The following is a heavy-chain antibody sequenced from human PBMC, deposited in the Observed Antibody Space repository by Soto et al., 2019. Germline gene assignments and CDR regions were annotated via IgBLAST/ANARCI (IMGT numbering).Heavy chain of an antibody. CDR2: SDPIGGRV. V-gene: IGHV1-46*01. D-gene: IGHD3-10*01. CDR3: ARGAVGLVARGFGMDI. CDR1: GHIFTSYY. Sequence: QMQLVQSGAEGKKPGASVRVSCQASGHIFTSYYVHGVRQAPGQGIAWTGVSDPIGGRVTYAERFQGRVTLTTDTSTSTVYMELRRLRSEDTGVYYCARGAVGLVARGFGMDIWGQGTTVTVS. J-gene: IGHJ6*02.